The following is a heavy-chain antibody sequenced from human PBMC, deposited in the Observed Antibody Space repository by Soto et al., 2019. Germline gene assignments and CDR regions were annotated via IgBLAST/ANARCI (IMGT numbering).Heavy chain of an antibody. CDR3: ANRNVFLWFGDPRAFDY. D-gene: IGHD3-10*01. J-gene: IGHJ4*02. Sequence: GGSLRLSCAASGFTFSSYAMSWVRQAPGKGLEWVSAISGSGGSTYYADSVKGRFTISRDNSKNTLYLQMNSLRAEDTAVYYCANRNVFLWFGDPRAFDYWGQATLVTVSS. V-gene: IGHV3-23*01. CDR1: GFTFSSYA. CDR2: ISGSGGST.